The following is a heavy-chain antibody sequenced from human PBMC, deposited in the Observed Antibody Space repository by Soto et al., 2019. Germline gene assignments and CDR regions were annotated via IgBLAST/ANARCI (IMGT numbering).Heavy chain of an antibody. CDR3: ARHSYYDSSGYYGLFD. V-gene: IGHV4-59*08. CDR1: GCSISIYY. Sequence: SDTLSLTCTVSGCSISIYYWSWIRQPQGKGLGWIGYIYYSGSTNYNPSLKSRVTISVDTSKNQFSLKLSSVTAADTAVYYCARHSYYDSSGYYGLFDWGQGTLVTVS. J-gene: IGHJ4*02. CDR2: IYYSGST. D-gene: IGHD3-22*01.